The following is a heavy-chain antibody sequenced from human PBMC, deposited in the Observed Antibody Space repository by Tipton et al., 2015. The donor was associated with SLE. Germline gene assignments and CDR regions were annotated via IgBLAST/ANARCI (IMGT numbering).Heavy chain of an antibody. CDR3: ARPLGGDYMDV. CDR1: GFSFNVYS. J-gene: IGHJ6*03. V-gene: IGHV3-33*01. CDR2: IWYDGGNK. Sequence: LSCAASGFSFNVYSMHWVRQAPGKGLEWVAVIWYDGGNKFYADSVKGRFTISRDNSKETLYLQMNSLTAEDTATYYCARPLGGDYMDVWGKGTTVTVSS. D-gene: IGHD3-16*01.